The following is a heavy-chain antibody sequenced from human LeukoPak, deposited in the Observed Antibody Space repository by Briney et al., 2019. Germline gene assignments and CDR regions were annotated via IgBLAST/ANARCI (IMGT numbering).Heavy chain of an antibody. D-gene: IGHD5-24*01. Sequence: GGYLRLSCAASGFTVSSNYMSWVRQAPGKGLEWVSAISGSGGNTYYADSEKGRFTISRDNSKNTLYLQMNSLRAEDTAVYYCAKRGGLQFGYYFDYWGQGTLVTVSS. CDR1: GFTVSSNY. J-gene: IGHJ4*02. CDR3: AKRGGLQFGYYFDY. V-gene: IGHV3-23*01. CDR2: ISGSGGNT.